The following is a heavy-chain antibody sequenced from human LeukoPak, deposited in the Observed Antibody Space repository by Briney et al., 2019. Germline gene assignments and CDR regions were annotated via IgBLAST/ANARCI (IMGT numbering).Heavy chain of an antibody. J-gene: IGHJ4*02. Sequence: GGSLRLSCAASGFTFSSYSMNWVRQAPGKGLEWVSYISSSSSTIYYADSVKGRFTISRDDAKNSLYLQMNSLRGEDTAVYYCARDSGEPDYWGQGTLVTVSS. D-gene: IGHD4-17*01. CDR2: ISSSSSTI. CDR1: GFTFSSYS. CDR3: ARDSGEPDY. V-gene: IGHV3-48*01.